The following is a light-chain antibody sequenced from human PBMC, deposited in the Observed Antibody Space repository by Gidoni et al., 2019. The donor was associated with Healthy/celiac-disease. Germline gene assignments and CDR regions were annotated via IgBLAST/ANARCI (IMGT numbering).Light chain of an antibody. J-gene: IGKJ1*01. CDR1: QSISSY. V-gene: IGKV1-39*01. Sequence: DIQMTQSPSSLSASVGDRVTITCRASQSISSYLNWYQQTPGKAPKLLIYAASSLQSGVPSRFSGSGSGTDFTLTISSLQPEDFATYYCQQSYSTPQTFGQXTKVEIK. CDR2: AAS. CDR3: QQSYSTPQT.